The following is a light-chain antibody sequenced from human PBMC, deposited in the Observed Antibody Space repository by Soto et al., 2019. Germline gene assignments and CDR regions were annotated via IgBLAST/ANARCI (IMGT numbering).Light chain of an antibody. Sequence: VLTQSPGTLSLSPGERATLSCRASQDVLNNYLAWFQQKPGQAPRLLISAISTRASGIPDRFSGSGSGTHFNLTISRLEPEDFAVYYCQQFGTPPWTFGQGTKVDIK. CDR1: QDVLNNY. J-gene: IGKJ1*01. CDR3: QQFGTPPWT. CDR2: AIS. V-gene: IGKV3-20*01.